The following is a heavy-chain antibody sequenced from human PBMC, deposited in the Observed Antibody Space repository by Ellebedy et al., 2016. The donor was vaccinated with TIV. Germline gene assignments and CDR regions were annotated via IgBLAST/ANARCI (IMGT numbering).Heavy chain of an antibody. CDR3: ATDRGYDYDSSGYWSD. D-gene: IGHD3-22*01. CDR1: GYTLSEFS. V-gene: IGHV1-24*01. CDR2: FDPEDGET. J-gene: IGHJ4*02. Sequence: AASVKVSCKVSGYTLSEFSMHWVRQAPGKGLEWMGSFDPEDGETIYAQKFQGRVTMTADTSTDTLYMKMSSLTSDDTAVYYCATDRGYDYDSSGYWSDWGQGTLVTVSS.